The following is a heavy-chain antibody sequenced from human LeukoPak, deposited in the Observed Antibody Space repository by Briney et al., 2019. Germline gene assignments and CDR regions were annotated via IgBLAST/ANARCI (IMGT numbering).Heavy chain of an antibody. V-gene: IGHV3-53*01. CDR1: GFTVSSNY. CDR3: ARLPRTIFGKIEYFFDY. D-gene: IGHD3-3*01. J-gene: IGHJ4*02. CDR2: IDSGGST. Sequence: HPGGSLRLSCAASGFTVSSNYMSWVRQAPGKGLEWVSVIDSGGSTYYADSVKGRFTISRDNSKNTLYLQMNSLRAEDTAVYYCARLPRTIFGKIEYFFDYWGQGTLVTVSS.